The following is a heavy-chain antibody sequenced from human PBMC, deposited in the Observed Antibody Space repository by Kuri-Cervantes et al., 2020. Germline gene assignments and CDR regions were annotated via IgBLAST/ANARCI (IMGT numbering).Heavy chain of an antibody. D-gene: IGHD6-13*01. CDR3: ARDQYSSSWYLGYYYYYGMDV. J-gene: IGHJ6*02. V-gene: IGHV1-3*01. CDR1: GYTFTAYV. CDR2: INAGNGNT. Sequence: ASVKVSCKASGYTFTAYVMHWVRQAPGQGLEWMGWINAGNGNTKYSQKFQGRVTITRDTSASTAYMELSSLRSEDTAVYYCARDQYSSSWYLGYYYYYGMDVWGQGTTVTVSS.